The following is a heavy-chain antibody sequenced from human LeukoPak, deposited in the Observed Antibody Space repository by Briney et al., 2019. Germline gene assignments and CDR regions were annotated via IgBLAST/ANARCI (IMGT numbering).Heavy chain of an antibody. V-gene: IGHV3-74*01. D-gene: IGHD3-22*01. CDR3: ARLDDSSGYSFDY. CDR2: INGDGSST. Sequence: VGSLRLSCAASGFTFSSYWMHWVRQAPGEGLVWVSRINGDGSSTSYADSVKGRFTISRDNAKNTLYLQMNSLRAEDTAVYYCARLDDSSGYSFDYWGQGTLVTVSS. CDR1: GFTFSSYW. J-gene: IGHJ4*02.